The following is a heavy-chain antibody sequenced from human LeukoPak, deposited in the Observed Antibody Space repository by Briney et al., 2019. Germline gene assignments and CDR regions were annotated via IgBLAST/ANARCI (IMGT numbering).Heavy chain of an antibody. CDR1: GFTFDDYA. Sequence: PGRSLRLSCAASGFTFDDYAMHWVRQAPGKGLVWVSRIYSDGSRTDYADSVKGRFTISGDNAKNTLYLQMNSLRDEDTAVYYCARSGRGGAFDIWGQGTRVTVSS. D-gene: IGHD1-26*01. CDR2: IYSDGSRT. CDR3: ARSGRGGAFDI. J-gene: IGHJ3*02. V-gene: IGHV3-74*01.